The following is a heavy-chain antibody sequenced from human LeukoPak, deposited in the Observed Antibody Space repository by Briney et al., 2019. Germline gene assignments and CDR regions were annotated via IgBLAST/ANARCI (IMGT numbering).Heavy chain of an antibody. CDR2: IYHSGST. CDR3: ASSLVVTAHDY. Sequence: SETLSLTCTVSGYSISSGYYWGWIRQPPGKGLEWIGSIYHSGSTYYNPSLESRVTISVDTSKNQFSLKLSSVTAADTAVYYCASSLVVTAHDYWGQGTLVTVSS. V-gene: IGHV4-38-2*02. D-gene: IGHD2-15*01. J-gene: IGHJ4*02. CDR1: GYSISSGYY.